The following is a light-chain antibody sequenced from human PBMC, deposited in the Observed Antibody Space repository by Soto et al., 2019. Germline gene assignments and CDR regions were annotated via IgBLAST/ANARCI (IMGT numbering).Light chain of an antibody. CDR1: QSVSNNY. CDR2: GAS. V-gene: IGKV3-20*01. J-gene: IGKJ1*01. CDR3: QQYGSSGT. Sequence: EIVLTQSPGTLSLSPGERATLSCRASQSVSNNYLDWYQQKPGQAPRLLSYGASNRATGIPDRFSGSRSWTDFPLTISRLEPEDFAVYYCQQYGSSGTVGQGAKVDI.